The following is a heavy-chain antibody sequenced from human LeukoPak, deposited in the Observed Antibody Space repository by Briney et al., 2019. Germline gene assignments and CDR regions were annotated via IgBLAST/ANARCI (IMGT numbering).Heavy chain of an antibody. V-gene: IGHV3-9*01. CDR3: AKDRGGSYFDAFDI. J-gene: IGHJ3*02. CDR1: GFTFDDYA. Sequence: PGRSLRLSCAASGFTFDDYAMHWVRQAPGKGLEWVSGITWNTGSIGYADSVKGRFTVPRDNAKNSLYLQMNSLRADDTALYYCAKDRGGSYFDAFDIWGQGTLVTVSS. D-gene: IGHD1-26*01. CDR2: ITWNTGSI.